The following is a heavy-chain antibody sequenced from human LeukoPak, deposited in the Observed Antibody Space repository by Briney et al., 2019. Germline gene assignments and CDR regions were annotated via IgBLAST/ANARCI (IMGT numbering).Heavy chain of an antibody. V-gene: IGHV3-48*03. CDR3: ARDPGQQLVPNHFDY. CDR2: ISSSGSTI. J-gene: IGHJ4*02. CDR1: GFTFSSYE. D-gene: IGHD6-13*01. Sequence: GGSLRLSCAASGFTFSSYEMNWVRQAPGKGLEWVSYISSSGSTIYYADSVKGRFTISRDNAKNSLYLQMNSLGAEDTAVYYCARDPGQQLVPNHFDYWGQGTLVTVSS.